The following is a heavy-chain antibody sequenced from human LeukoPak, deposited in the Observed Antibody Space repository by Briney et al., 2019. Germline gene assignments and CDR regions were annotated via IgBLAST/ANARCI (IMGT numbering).Heavy chain of an antibody. Sequence: PGRSLRLSCSASGFTFDNYAMHWVRQAPMKGLEWVASINWRRDEIGYADSVKGRFTISRDNSKNTLYLQMDSLRAEDTAVYYCARTDRTGALGRFRMRSDAFDIWGQGTMVTVSS. V-gene: IGHV3-9*01. D-gene: IGHD3-3*01. J-gene: IGHJ3*02. CDR2: INWRRDEI. CDR1: GFTFDNYA. CDR3: ARTDRTGALGRFRMRSDAFDI.